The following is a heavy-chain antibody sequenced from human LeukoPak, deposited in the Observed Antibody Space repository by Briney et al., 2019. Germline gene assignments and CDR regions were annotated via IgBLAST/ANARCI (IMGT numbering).Heavy chain of an antibody. Sequence: GGSLRLSCAASGFTFDDYAMHWVRQAPGQGLEWVSLISGDGGSTYYADSVKGRFTISRDNSKNSLYLQMNSLRTEDTASYYCAKRPAGGSGYYYYYYYMDVWGKGTTVTVSS. CDR2: ISGDGGST. V-gene: IGHV3-43*02. CDR3: AKRPAGGSGYYYYYYYMDV. CDR1: GFTFDDYA. J-gene: IGHJ6*03. D-gene: IGHD3-10*01.